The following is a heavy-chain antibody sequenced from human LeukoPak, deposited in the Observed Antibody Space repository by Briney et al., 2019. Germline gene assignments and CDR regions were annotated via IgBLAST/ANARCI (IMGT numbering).Heavy chain of an antibody. CDR3: ARMNGGYYYPIDY. CDR2: IYYSGST. J-gene: IGHJ4*02. V-gene: IGHV4-59*01. Sequence: PSETLSLTCTVSGGSISSYYWSWIRQPPGKGLEWIGYIYYSGSTNYNPSLKSRVTISVDTSKNQFSLKLSSVTAADTAVYYCARMNGGYYYPIDYWGQGTPVTVSS. D-gene: IGHD3-22*01. CDR1: GGSISSYY.